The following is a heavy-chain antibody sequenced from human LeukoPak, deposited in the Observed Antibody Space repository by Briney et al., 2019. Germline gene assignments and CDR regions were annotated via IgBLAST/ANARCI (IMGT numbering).Heavy chain of an antibody. Sequence: ASVKVSCKASGYTFTSYAMNWVRQAPGQGLEWMGGIIPIFGTANYAQKFQGRVTITADESTSTAYMELSSLRSEDTAVYYCARGTPLPAAITYYYYGMDVWGQGTTVTVSS. D-gene: IGHD2-2*02. CDR1: GYTFTSYA. V-gene: IGHV1-69*13. CDR2: IIPIFGTA. J-gene: IGHJ6*02. CDR3: ARGTPLPAAITYYYYGMDV.